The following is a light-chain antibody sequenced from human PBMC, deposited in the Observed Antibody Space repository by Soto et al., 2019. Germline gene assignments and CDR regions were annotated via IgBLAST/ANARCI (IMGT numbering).Light chain of an antibody. CDR3: SSHTGSTVV. CDR2: DVS. Sequence: QSALTQPASVSGSPGQSITISCTGTSSDVGTYNYVSWYQQHLGKAPKLMIYDVSNRPSGVSNRFSGSKSGNTASLTISGLQAEDEADYYCSSHTGSTVVFGGGTKLTVL. J-gene: IGLJ2*01. CDR1: SSDVGTYNY. V-gene: IGLV2-14*01.